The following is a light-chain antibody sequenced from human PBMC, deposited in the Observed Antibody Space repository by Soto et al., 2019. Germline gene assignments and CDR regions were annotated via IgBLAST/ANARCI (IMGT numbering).Light chain of an antibody. CDR3: QQSNGYPWT. J-gene: IGKJ1*01. Sequence: DIQMTQSPSTLSASVGDSVPITCRASLRIISWLAWYQQQPGKAPNLLVYDASTLQSGVPSRFSGNGSGTEFPLTIRRLQPEDLATYFCQQSNGYPWTFGQGNRVVIK. V-gene: IGKV1-5*01. CDR1: LRIISW. CDR2: DAS.